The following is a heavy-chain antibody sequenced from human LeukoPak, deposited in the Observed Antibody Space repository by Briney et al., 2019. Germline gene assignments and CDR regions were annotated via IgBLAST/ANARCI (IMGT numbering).Heavy chain of an antibody. D-gene: IGHD3-10*01. CDR2: IYTSGST. Sequence: SETLSLTCTVSGGSISSGSYYWSWIRQPAGKGLEWIGRIYTSGSTNYNPSLKSRVTISVDTSKNQFSLKLSSVTAADTAVYYCARDMRGIYYGSGEWGQGTLVTVSS. CDR1: GGSISSGSYY. J-gene: IGHJ4*02. V-gene: IGHV4-61*02. CDR3: ARDMRGIYYGSGE.